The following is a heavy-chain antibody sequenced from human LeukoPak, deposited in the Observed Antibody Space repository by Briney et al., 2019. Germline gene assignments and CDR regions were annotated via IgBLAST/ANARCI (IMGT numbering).Heavy chain of an antibody. CDR1: GFTFSSYS. D-gene: IGHD1-1*01. Sequence: PGGSLRLSCAASGFTFSSYSMNWVRQAPGKGLEWVSSISSSSSYIYYVDSVKGRFTISRDNSKNTLYLQMNSLRAEDTAVYYCARDQWNYYYYYGMDVWGQGTTVTVSS. J-gene: IGHJ6*02. V-gene: IGHV3-21*01. CDR2: ISSSSSYI. CDR3: ARDQWNYYYYYGMDV.